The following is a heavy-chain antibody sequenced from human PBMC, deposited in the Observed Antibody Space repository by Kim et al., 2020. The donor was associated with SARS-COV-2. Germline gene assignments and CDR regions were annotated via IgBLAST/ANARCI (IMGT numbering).Heavy chain of an antibody. Sequence: RKSRVTISVDTSKNQFSLKLSSVTAADTAVYYCARATGIAAAADYYGMDVWGQGTTVTVSS. D-gene: IGHD6-13*01. V-gene: IGHV4-34*01. J-gene: IGHJ6*02. CDR3: ARATGIAAAADYYGMDV.